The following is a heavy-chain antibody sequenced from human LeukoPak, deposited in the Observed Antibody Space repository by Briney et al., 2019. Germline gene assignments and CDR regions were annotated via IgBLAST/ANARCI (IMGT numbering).Heavy chain of an antibody. CDR1: GGSINSSSYY. CDR3: ARSEINDYNRY. V-gene: IGHV4-39*07. CDR2: IYQSGST. D-gene: IGHD3-16*01. Sequence: SETLSLTCTVSGGSINSSSYYWGWIRQPPGKGLEWIGSIYQSGSTYDNPSLRSRVTMSMDTSKNQFSLKMRPVTAADTAVYYCARSEINDYNRYWGQGILVTVSS. J-gene: IGHJ4*02.